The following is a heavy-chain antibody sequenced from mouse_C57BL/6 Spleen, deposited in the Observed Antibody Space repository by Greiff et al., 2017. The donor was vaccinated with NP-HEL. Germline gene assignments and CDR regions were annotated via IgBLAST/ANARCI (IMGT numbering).Heavy chain of an antibody. D-gene: IGHD1-1*01. V-gene: IGHV1-22*01. CDR2: INPNNGGT. CDR3: ANYYGNPLDY. J-gene: IGHJ2*01. Sequence: EVKLMESGPELVKPGASVKMSCKASGYTFTDYNMHWVKQSHGKILEWIGYINPNNGGTSYNQKFKGKATLTVNKSSSTAYMELRSLTSEDSAVYYCANYYGNPLDYWGQGTTLTVSS. CDR1: GYTFTDYN.